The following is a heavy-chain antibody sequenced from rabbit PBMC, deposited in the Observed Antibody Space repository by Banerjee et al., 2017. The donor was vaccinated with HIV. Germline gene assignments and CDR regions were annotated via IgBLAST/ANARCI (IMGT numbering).Heavy chain of an antibody. CDR2: IYSGDDKT. CDR1: GFDFSSNA. V-gene: IGHV1S47*01. D-gene: IGHD8-1*01. Sequence: QEQLVESGGGLVQPEGSLTLTCKASGFDFSSNAMCWVRQAPGKGLELIACIYSGDDKTYYASWAKGRFTISKTSSTTVTLQMTSLTVADTATYFCARDTGSSFSSYGMDLWGPGTLVTVS. J-gene: IGHJ6*01. CDR3: ARDTGSSFSSYGMDL.